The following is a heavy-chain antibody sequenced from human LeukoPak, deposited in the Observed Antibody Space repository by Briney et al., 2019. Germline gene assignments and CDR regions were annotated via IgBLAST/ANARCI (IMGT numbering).Heavy chain of an antibody. CDR2: ISYDGSNK. CDR1: GFTFSSYA. D-gene: IGHD2-15*01. CDR3: AKDAGYCSGGSCYGGGYFDY. V-gene: IGHV3-30*04. Sequence: GESLRLSCAASGFTFSSYAMHWVRQAPGKGLEWVAVISYDGSNKYYADSVKGRFTISRDNSKNTLYLQMNSLRAEDTAVYYCAKDAGYCSGGSCYGGGYFDYWGQGTLVTVSS. J-gene: IGHJ4*02.